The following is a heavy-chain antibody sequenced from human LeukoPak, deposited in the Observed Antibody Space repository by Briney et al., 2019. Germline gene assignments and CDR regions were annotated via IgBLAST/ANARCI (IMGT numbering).Heavy chain of an antibody. CDR2: IYLGGSDT. CDR3: ARSIVGANGRADY. J-gene: IGHJ4*02. V-gene: IGHV5-51*01. Sequence: GESLKISCKGSGYSFTSYWIGWVRQMPGKGLEWMGIIYLGGSDTRHSPSFQGQVTISADKSISTAYLQWSSLKASDTAMYYCARSIVGANGRADYWGQGTLVTVSS. D-gene: IGHD1-26*01. CDR1: GYSFTSYW.